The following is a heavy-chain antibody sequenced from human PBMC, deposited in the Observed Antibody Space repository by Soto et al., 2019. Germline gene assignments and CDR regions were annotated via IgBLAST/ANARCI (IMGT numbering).Heavy chain of an antibody. CDR1: GFTFSSYA. Sequence: EMQLLESGGGLVQPGGSLRLSCAASGFTFSSYAMSWVRQAPGKGLEWVSGISGSGGSTYYADSVKGRFTISRDNSKNTLYLQMNSLRAEDTAVYYCAKDLIAVSRYDSSGYPVDYWGQGTLVTVSS. J-gene: IGHJ4*02. V-gene: IGHV3-23*01. CDR3: AKDLIAVSRYDSSGYPVDY. D-gene: IGHD3-22*01. CDR2: ISGSGGST.